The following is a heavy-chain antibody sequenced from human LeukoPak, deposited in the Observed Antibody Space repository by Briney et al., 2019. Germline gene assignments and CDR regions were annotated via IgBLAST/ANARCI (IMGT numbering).Heavy chain of an antibody. V-gene: IGHV3-23*01. J-gene: IGHJ4*02. CDR1: VFTFSSYA. D-gene: IGHD3-3*01. CDR2: RSSGGRNT. Sequence: TPCLSCAVSVFTFSSYAMSWVREAPGKGLEWVSTRSSGGRNTYYADSAQRGFTIAKDTSMNTLYLQMNSLSGDVSAVDHGARASWGVVTVLFECWGPGNLVNVSP. CDR3: ARASWGVVTVLFEC.